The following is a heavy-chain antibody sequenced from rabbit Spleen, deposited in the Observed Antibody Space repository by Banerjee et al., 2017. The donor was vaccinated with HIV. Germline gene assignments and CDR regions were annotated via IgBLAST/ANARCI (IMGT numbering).Heavy chain of an antibody. D-gene: IGHD1-1*01. J-gene: IGHJ3*01. CDR1: GFDFSSNA. CDR3: VRGASSSGYYSL. CDR2: IANGDGST. V-gene: IGHV1S47*01. Sequence: QEQLVESGGGLVQPEGSLTLTCKASGFDFSSNAMCWVRQAPGKGPEWIACIANGDGSTYYASWVNGRFTISRSTSLNTVTLQMTSLTAADTATYFCVRGASSSGYYSLWGQGTLVTVS.